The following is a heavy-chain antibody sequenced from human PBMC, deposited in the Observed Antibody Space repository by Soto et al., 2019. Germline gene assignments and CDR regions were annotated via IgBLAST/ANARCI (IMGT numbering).Heavy chain of an antibody. J-gene: IGHJ6*02. CDR3: AYLPCSGGSCYWFSFSGMDV. V-gene: IGHV2-5*02. Sequence: SGPTLVKPTQTLTLTCTFSGFSLSTSGVGVAWIRQPPGKALELLVLIFWDDDKRYRPSLESRLTITKDTSKNQVVLTTTNMDSVDTATYYCAYLPCSGGSCYWFSFSGMDVWGQGTTVTVSS. CDR1: GFSLSTSGVG. CDR2: IFWDDDK. D-gene: IGHD2-15*01.